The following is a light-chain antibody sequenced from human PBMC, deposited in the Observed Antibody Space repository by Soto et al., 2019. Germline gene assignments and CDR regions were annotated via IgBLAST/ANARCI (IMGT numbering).Light chain of an antibody. V-gene: IGKV1D-12*01. J-gene: IGKJ3*01. CDR1: QGISNW. CDR2: AAS. Sequence: DIQMTQSPSSVSASVGDTVTITCRASQGISNWLAWYQQKPGKAPKLLIYAASSLQSGVPSRFSGSVSGTEFTLTISSLQPEDFATYYCQQANNFPRTFGPGTKVDIK. CDR3: QQANNFPRT.